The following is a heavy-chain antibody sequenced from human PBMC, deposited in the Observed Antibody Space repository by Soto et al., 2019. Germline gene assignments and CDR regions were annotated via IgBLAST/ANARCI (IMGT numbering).Heavy chain of an antibody. Sequence: ASVKVSCKASGYTFTSYAMHWVRQAPGQRLEWMGWINAGNGNTKYSQKLQGRVTMTTDTSTSTAYMELRSLRSDDTAVYYCARDSVMDSGYYYDSSGYYRKSLFDYWGQGTLVTVSS. CDR2: INAGNGNT. CDR1: GYTFTSYA. D-gene: IGHD3-22*01. V-gene: IGHV1-3*01. J-gene: IGHJ4*02. CDR3: ARDSVMDSGYYYDSSGYYRKSLFDY.